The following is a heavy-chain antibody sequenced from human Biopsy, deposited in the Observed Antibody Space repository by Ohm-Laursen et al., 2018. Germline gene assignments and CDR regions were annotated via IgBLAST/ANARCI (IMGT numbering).Heavy chain of an antibody. CDR3: ARADMVTTIVDY. J-gene: IGHJ4*02. CDR1: GDYNSSVGNY. D-gene: IGHD5-12*01. CDR2: IYHTGST. Sequence: SQSLSFTCTVSGDYNSSVGNYWRSLRQFLGKGLEWIAYIYHTGSTYYNPSLKSRLSIAIDTSKNQFSVSLRSVTAADTAVYYCARADMVTTIVDYWGQGTLVTVSS. V-gene: IGHV4-31*03.